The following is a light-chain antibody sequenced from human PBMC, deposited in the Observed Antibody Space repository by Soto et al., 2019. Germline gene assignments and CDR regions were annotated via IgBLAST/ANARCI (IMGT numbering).Light chain of an antibody. CDR2: GNS. CDR1: SSNIGAGYD. CDR3: QSYDSSLSGYV. V-gene: IGLV1-40*01. J-gene: IGLJ1*01. Sequence: QSVLTQPPSVSGAPGQRVTISCTVSSSNIGAGYDVHWYQQFPGTAPKLLIYGNSNRPSGVPDRFSGSKSGTSVSLAITGLQAEDEADYYCQSYDSSLSGYVFGTGTKVTVL.